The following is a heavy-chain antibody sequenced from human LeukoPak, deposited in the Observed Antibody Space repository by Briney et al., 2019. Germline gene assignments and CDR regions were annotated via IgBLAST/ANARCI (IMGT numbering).Heavy chain of an antibody. CDR2: ITGSGGST. V-gene: IGHV3-23*01. D-gene: IGHD6-13*01. CDR3: AKVTLIAAPKHFDY. Sequence: GGSLRLSCAASGFTFSSYAMSWVRQAPGQGLEWVSAITGSGGSTYYTDSVKGRFTISRDNSKNTLNLQMNRLRAEDTAVYYCAKVTLIAAPKHFDYWGQGTLVTVSS. CDR1: GFTFSSYA. J-gene: IGHJ4*02.